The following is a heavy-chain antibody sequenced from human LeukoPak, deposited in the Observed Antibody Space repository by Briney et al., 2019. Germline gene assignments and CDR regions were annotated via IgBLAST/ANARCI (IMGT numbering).Heavy chain of an antibody. CDR3: ARSWFGELPSGYYYYMDV. V-gene: IGHV1-69*06. D-gene: IGHD3-10*01. Sequence: GASVKVSCKASGCTFSSYAISWVRQAPGQGLEWMGGIIPIFGTANYAQKFQGRVTTTADKSTSTAYMELSSLRSEDTAVYYCARSWFGELPSGYYYYMDVWGKGTTVTVSS. J-gene: IGHJ6*03. CDR2: IIPIFGTA. CDR1: GCTFSSYA.